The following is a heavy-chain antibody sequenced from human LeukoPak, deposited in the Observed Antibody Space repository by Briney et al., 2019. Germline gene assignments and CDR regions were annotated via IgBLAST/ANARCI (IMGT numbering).Heavy chain of an antibody. V-gene: IGHV1-69*06. J-gene: IGHJ5*02. CDR1: GGTFSSYA. CDR3: ARGGLQLEPYNWFDP. D-gene: IGHD1-1*01. CDR2: IIPIFGTA. Sequence: ASVKVSCKASGGTFSSYAISWVRQAPGQGLEWMGGIIPIFGTANYAQKFQGRVTITADKSTSTAYMELSSLRSDDTAVYYCARGGLQLEPYNWFDPWGQGTLVTVSS.